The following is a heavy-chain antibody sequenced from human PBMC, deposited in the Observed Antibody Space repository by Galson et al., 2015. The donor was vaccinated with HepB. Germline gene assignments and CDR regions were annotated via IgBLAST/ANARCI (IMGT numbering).Heavy chain of an antibody. CDR3: ERWGMPGHNGAFDI. CDR2: IQQDGVEQ. V-gene: IGHV3-7*03. D-gene: IGHD3-16*01. Sequence: SLRLSCAASGFTLRSFRMSWVRQAPGKGLGWVANIQQDGVEQTNVDSVKGRFTISRDNAKNSVYLHMDSLTVEDTVGYYCERWGMPGHNGAFDIWGQGTMVAVSS. CDR1: GFTLRSFR. J-gene: IGHJ3*02.